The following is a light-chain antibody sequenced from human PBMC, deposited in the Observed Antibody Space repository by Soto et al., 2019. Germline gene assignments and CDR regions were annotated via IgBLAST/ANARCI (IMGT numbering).Light chain of an antibody. CDR1: QDIRTS. Sequence: DIQMTQSPSSLSASVGARVSITCQASQDIRTSLSWFQQKPGRAPNLLIYGASNLETGVPSRFRGSGSWTDFTFTISSLQPEDIATYYCQHYDNLPPFTFGPGTKVDIK. CDR2: GAS. V-gene: IGKV1-33*01. CDR3: QHYDNLPPFT. J-gene: IGKJ3*01.